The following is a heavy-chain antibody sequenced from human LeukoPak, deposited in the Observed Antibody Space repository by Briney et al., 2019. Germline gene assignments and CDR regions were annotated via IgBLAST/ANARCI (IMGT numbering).Heavy chain of an antibody. Sequence: SVKVSCKASGGTFSSYAISRVRQAPGQGLEWMGRIIPILGIANYAQKFQGRVTITADKSTSTAYMELSSLRSEDTAVYYCARDYSLWFGELLSYPYYYGMDVWGQGTTVTVSS. CDR2: IIPILGIA. J-gene: IGHJ6*02. CDR3: ARDYSLWFGELLSYPYYYGMDV. V-gene: IGHV1-69*04. D-gene: IGHD3-10*01. CDR1: GGTFSSYA.